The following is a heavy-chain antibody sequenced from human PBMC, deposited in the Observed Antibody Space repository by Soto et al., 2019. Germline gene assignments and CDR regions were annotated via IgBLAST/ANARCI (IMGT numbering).Heavy chain of an antibody. CDR3: ARQQNKDPETPDF. CDR1: GYTFTSYG. V-gene: IGHV1-18*01. J-gene: IGHJ4*02. CDR2: ISAYNGNT. Sequence: ASVKVSCKASGYTFTSYGISWVRQAPGQGLEGMGWISAYNGNTNYAQKPQGRVTMTTDTSTSKAYMELRSLRSDDTAVYYTARQQNKDPETPDFWGQATLVTVSS.